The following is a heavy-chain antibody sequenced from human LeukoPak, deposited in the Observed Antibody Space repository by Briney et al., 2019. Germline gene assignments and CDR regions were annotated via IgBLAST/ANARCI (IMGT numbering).Heavy chain of an antibody. Sequence: ASVKVSCKASGGTFSSYAISWVRQAPGQGLEWMGRIIPILGIANYAQKFQGRVTITADKSTSTAYMELSSLRSEDTAVYYCASPRGGYDSSGYLHAFDIWGQGTMVTVSS. J-gene: IGHJ3*02. CDR3: ASPRGGYDSSGYLHAFDI. D-gene: IGHD3-22*01. CDR2: IIPILGIA. V-gene: IGHV1-69*04. CDR1: GGTFSSYA.